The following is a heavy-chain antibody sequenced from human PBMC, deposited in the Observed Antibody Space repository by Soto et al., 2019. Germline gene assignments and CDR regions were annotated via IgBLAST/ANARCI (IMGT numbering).Heavy chain of an antibody. V-gene: IGHV4-34*01. CDR1: GGSLTGYY. D-gene: IGHD5-12*01. CDR3: ARGQEGIVATH. CDR2: VKDAGST. J-gene: IGHJ4*02. Sequence: QVQLQQWGAGLLKPSETLSLTCTVNGGSLTGYYWSWIRQPPGKGLEWIGEVKDAGSTNYSPSRRRRVPISADTSKNPFSPRLNSVTAADTAVYFCARGQEGIVATHWDQGALVTVSS.